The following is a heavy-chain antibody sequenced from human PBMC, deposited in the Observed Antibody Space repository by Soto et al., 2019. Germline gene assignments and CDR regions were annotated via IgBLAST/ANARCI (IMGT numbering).Heavy chain of an antibody. CDR1: GFTFSSYA. D-gene: IGHD2-15*01. CDR2: IVGSGGST. CDR3: AKAGGDCSGGSCYSNQGDY. J-gene: IGHJ4*02. V-gene: IGHV3-23*01. Sequence: EVHLLESGGGLVQPGGSLRLSCAASGFTFSSYAMSWVRQAPGKGLEWVSGIVGSGGSTCYADSVEGRCTISRDNSQSTLYLQMNRLRADDAALYYCAKAGGDCSGGSCYSNQGDYWGQGTLVTVSS.